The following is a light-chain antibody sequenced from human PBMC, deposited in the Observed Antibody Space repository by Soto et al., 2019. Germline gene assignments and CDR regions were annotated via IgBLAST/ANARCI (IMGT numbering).Light chain of an antibody. J-gene: IGLJ1*01. Sequence: QSVLTQPASVSGSPGQSITISCTGTSSDVGGYNLVSWYQLYPGKAPKLLIYEGSRRPPGVSDRFSGSKSGNTASLTISGLQAEDEADYHCCSYAGSSALYVFGSGTKVTVL. CDR1: SSDVGGYNL. CDR2: EGS. CDR3: CSYAGSSALYV. V-gene: IGLV2-23*01.